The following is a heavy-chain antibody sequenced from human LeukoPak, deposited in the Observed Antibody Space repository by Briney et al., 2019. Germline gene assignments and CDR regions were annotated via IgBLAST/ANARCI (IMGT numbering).Heavy chain of an antibody. D-gene: IGHD2-2*01. CDR1: GGSFSGYY. V-gene: IGHV4-34*01. Sequence: PSETLSLTCAVYGGSFSGYYWSWIRQPPGKGLEWIGEINHSGSTNYNPSLKSRVTISVDTSKNQFSLKLSSVTAADTAVYCCAGGGVGIVVVPAARYYYYGMDVWGQGTTVTVSS. CDR2: INHSGST. J-gene: IGHJ6*02. CDR3: AGGGVGIVVVPAARYYYYGMDV.